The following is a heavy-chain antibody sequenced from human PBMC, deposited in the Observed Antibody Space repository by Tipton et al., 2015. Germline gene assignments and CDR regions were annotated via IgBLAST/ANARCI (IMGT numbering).Heavy chain of an antibody. Sequence: SLRLSCVASGFTFSNYGMHWVRQAPGKGLEWVAVISHDGSYKNYGDSLKGRFAISRDNSENTLHLQMNSLRTEDTAVYYCARDAGGWFFDCWGQGTLVTVFS. D-gene: IGHD6-19*01. J-gene: IGHJ4*02. CDR2: ISHDGSYK. CDR3: ARDAGGWFFDC. V-gene: IGHV3-30*03. CDR1: GFTFSNYG.